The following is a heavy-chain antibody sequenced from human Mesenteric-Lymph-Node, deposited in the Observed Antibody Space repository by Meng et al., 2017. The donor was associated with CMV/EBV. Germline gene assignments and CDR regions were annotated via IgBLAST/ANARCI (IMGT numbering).Heavy chain of an antibody. J-gene: IGHJ3*02. Sequence: CAGYGGSFSGYYWSWIRQPPGKGLEWIGEINHSGSTNYNPSLKSRVTISVDTSKNQFSLKLSSVTAADTAVYYCARGRSGSYLAFDIWGQGTMVTVSS. CDR2: INHSGST. CDR1: GGSFSGYY. V-gene: IGHV4-34*01. CDR3: ARGRSGSYLAFDI. D-gene: IGHD1-26*01.